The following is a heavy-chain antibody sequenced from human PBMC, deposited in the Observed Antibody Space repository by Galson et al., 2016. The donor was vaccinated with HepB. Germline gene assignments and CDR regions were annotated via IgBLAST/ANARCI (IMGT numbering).Heavy chain of an antibody. D-gene: IGHD5-12*01. CDR2: VYYYSGSP. Sequence: ETLSLTCTVSGGSISSNSYYWAWIRQPPGKGLEWIGSVYYYSGSPYYNPSLKSRVTISVDTSKNQFSLKLSSVTAEDTAVYYCARHGSLVATIFLGLDSWGQGTLVTVSS. CDR1: GGSISSNSYY. V-gene: IGHV4-39*01. J-gene: IGHJ4*02. CDR3: ARHGSLVATIFLGLDS.